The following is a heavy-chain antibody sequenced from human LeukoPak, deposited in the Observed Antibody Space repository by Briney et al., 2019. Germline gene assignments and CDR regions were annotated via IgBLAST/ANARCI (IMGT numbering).Heavy chain of an antibody. CDR3: ARHRDYYGMDV. Sequence: SETLSLTCTVSGASVTSSSYYWGWIRQPPGKGLEWIGNIYYSGSTYYNPSLKSRVTISVDTFRNQFSLKLTSVTAADTAVYYCARHRDYYGMDVWGQGTTVTVSS. V-gene: IGHV4-39*01. CDR1: GASVTSSSYY. J-gene: IGHJ6*02. CDR2: IYYSGST.